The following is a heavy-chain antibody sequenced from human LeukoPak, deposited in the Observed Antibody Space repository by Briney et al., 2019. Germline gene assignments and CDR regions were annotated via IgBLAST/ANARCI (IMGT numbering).Heavy chain of an antibody. CDR1: GFTFSRYW. J-gene: IGHJ5*02. D-gene: IGHD3-10*01. CDR3: ARVALGSYNWFDP. CDR2: INTDGSRT. Sequence: GGSLRLSCAASGFTFSRYWMHWVRQAPGKGLVWVSRINTDGSRTTYADSVKGRFTISRDNAKNTVYLQMNSLRAEDTAVYYCARVALGSYNWFDPWGQGTLVTVSS. V-gene: IGHV3-74*01.